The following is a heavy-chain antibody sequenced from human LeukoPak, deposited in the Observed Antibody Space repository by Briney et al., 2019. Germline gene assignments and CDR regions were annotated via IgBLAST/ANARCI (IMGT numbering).Heavy chain of an antibody. CDR3: ARVDDVGATQRSFDY. J-gene: IGHJ4*02. Sequence: GGSLRLSCAASGFTFSSYGMHWVRQAPGKGLEWVAVIWYDGSNKYYADSVKGRFTISRDNSKNTLYLQMYSLRAEDTAVYYCARVDDVGATQRSFDYWGQGTLVTVSS. V-gene: IGHV3-33*01. CDR1: GFTFSSYG. CDR2: IWYDGSNK. D-gene: IGHD1-26*01.